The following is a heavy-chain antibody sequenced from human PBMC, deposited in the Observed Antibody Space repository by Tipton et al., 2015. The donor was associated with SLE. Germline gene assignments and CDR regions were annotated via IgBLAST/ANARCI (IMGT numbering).Heavy chain of an antibody. Sequence: QLVQSGAEMKKPGASVKVSCKASGYTFTNYDINWVRQATGQGLEWMGWMNPNSGYTGYAQKFQGRVTMTRNTSISTAYMELSSLKSEDTAVYYCAREAAAMASDYWGQGTLVTVSS. J-gene: IGHJ4*02. CDR2: MNPNSGYT. CDR1: GYTFTNYD. D-gene: IGHD2-2*01. V-gene: IGHV1-8*01. CDR3: AREAAAMASDY.